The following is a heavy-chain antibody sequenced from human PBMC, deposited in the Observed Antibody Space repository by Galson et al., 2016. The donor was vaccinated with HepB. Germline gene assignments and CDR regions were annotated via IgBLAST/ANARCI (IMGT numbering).Heavy chain of an antibody. CDR2: ISSISNYI. CDR3: AKTPTVVPAATDYIDC. CDR1: GFTFSSYN. J-gene: IGHJ4*02. D-gene: IGHD2-2*01. V-gene: IGHV3-21*04. Sequence: SLRLSCAASGFTFSSYNMNWVRQAPGKGLEWVSSISSISNYIYYADSVKGRFTISRDNSKNMLYLQMNSLKAEETAVYYCAKTPTVVPAATDYIDCWGQGTLVTVSS.